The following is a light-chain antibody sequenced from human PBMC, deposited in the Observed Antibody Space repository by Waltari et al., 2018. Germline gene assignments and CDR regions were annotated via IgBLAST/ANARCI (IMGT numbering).Light chain of an antibody. Sequence: NFMLTQPHSVSESPGKTVTISCTRSSGSIASNHVQRYQQRPGSAPTTVIYEDNQRPSGVPDRFSGSIDSSSNSASLTISGLKTEDEADYYCQSYDSSNNVFGSGTKVTVL. J-gene: IGLJ6*01. V-gene: IGLV6-57*03. CDR3: QSYDSSNNV. CDR1: SGSIASNH. CDR2: EDN.